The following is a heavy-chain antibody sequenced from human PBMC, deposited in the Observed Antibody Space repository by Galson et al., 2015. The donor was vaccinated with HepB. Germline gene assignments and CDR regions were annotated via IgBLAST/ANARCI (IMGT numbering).Heavy chain of an antibody. V-gene: IGHV3-21*01. Sequence: SLRLSCAASGFTFSSYSMNWVRQAPGKGLEWVSSISSSSSYRCYADSVKGRFTISRDNAKNSLYLQMNSLRAEDTAVYYCARDGGFCGGDCYYYIDYWGQGTLVTVSS. CDR1: GFTFSSYS. CDR2: ISSSSSYR. J-gene: IGHJ4*02. CDR3: ARDGGFCGGDCYYYIDY. D-gene: IGHD2-21*02.